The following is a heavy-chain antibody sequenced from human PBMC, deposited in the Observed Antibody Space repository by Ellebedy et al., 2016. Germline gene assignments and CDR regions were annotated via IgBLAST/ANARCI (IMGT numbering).Heavy chain of an antibody. J-gene: IGHJ5*02. CDR3: AKEDILTGYPYNWFDP. CDR2: INSDGSST. D-gene: IGHD3-9*01. V-gene: IGHV3-74*01. Sequence: GESLKISXAASGFTFSSYWMHWVRQAPGKGLVWVSRINSDGSSTSYADSVKGRFTISRDNSKNTLYLQMNSLRAEDTAVYYCAKEDILTGYPYNWFDPWGQGTLVTVSS. CDR1: GFTFSSYW.